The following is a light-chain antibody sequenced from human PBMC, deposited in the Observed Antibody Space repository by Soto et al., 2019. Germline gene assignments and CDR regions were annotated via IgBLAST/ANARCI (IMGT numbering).Light chain of an antibody. Sequence: EIVLTQSPATLSSFPGDRVTLSCRASQSVSSRLAWYQQKPGQAPRLLISGASSRATGIPDRFSGSGSATDFTLTISRLEPEDFALYYCQQYGSSPITFGQGTRLE. J-gene: IGKJ5*01. CDR1: QSVSSR. CDR2: GAS. CDR3: QQYGSSPIT. V-gene: IGKV3-20*01.